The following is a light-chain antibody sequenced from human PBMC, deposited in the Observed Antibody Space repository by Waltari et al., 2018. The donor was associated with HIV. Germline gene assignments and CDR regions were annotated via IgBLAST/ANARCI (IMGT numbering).Light chain of an antibody. Sequence: EIVLTQSPGTLSLSPGERATLSCRASQSVSSSYLAWYQQKPGQAPRLLIYGASSRATGIPDRFSGSGSGTDFTLTISRLEPEDFAVYYCQQCGSSPQGSRVTFGQGTKLEIK. CDR2: GAS. CDR3: QQCGSSPQGSRVT. CDR1: QSVSSSY. V-gene: IGKV3-20*01. J-gene: IGKJ2*01.